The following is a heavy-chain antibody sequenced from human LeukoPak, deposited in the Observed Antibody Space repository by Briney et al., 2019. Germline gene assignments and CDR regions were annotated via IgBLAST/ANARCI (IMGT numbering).Heavy chain of an antibody. D-gene: IGHD7-27*01. CDR1: GGSIASNY. CDR3: ARRWGSGWFFDY. CDR2: IYYTGAT. Sequence: SETLSLTCTVSGGSIASNYWTWLRQPPGKGLEYIGYIYYTGATNYSPSLKSRVTISVDTSQNQLSLRLRSVSAADTAVYYCARRWGSGWFFDYWGQGTLVTVSS. J-gene: IGHJ4*02. V-gene: IGHV4-59*08.